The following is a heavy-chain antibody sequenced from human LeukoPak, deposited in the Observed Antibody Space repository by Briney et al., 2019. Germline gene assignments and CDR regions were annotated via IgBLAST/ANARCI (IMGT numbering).Heavy chain of an antibody. Sequence: SVKVSCKASGGTFSSYAISWVRQAPGQGLEWMGGIIPIFGTANYAQKFQGRVTITTDESTSTAYMELSSLRSEDTAVYYCARVGMVTRWFDPWRQGTLVTVSS. CDR2: IIPIFGTA. CDR3: ARVGMVTRWFDP. D-gene: IGHD5-18*01. V-gene: IGHV1-69*05. J-gene: IGHJ5*02. CDR1: GGTFSSYA.